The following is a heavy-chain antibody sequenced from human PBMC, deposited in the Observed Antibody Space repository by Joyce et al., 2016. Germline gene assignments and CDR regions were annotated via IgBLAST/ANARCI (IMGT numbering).Heavy chain of an antibody. Sequence: QLVESGGGVVKAGGSLRLSCEASGSTFSSSGMGWFRQAPGKGLECVAAISATSYYIFHAGTVRGRFTVSRDNAKKTLYLQMNSLRAEDSAVFYCARGGISYYYAMDVWGQGTTVTVSS. D-gene: IGHD3-16*01. CDR1: GSTFSSSG. J-gene: IGHJ6*02. CDR2: ISATSYYI. V-gene: IGHV3-21*01. CDR3: ARGGISYYYAMDV.